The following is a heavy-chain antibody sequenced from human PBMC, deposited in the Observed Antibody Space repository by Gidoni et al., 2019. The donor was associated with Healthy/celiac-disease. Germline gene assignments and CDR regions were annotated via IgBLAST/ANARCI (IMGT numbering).Heavy chain of an antibody. J-gene: IGHJ4*02. D-gene: IGHD1-26*01. V-gene: IGHV1-69*01. CDR1: GCTFRSYA. Sequence: QVQLVQSWAEVKKPGCSVTVSCKASGCTFRSYAISCCLQAPGQGLEWVGGIIPIFGTANYAQKFQGRVTITADESTSTAYMELSSLRSEDTAVYYCARVADSGSYHGDYWGQGTLVTVSS. CDR2: IIPIFGTA. CDR3: ARVADSGSYHGDY.